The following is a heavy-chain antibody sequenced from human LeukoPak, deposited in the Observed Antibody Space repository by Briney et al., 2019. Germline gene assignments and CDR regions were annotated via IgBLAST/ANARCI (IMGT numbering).Heavy chain of an antibody. CDR2: INPNSGGT. CDR1: GYTFTGYY. J-gene: IGHJ4*02. D-gene: IGHD1-26*01. V-gene: IGHV1-2*02. CDR3: ARGNSGSYDY. Sequence: ASVKVSCKASGYTFTGYYMHWVRQAPGQGLEWMGWINPNSGGTNYAQKFQGRVTMTRNTSISTAYMELSSLRSEDTAVYYCARGNSGSYDYWGQGTLVTVSS.